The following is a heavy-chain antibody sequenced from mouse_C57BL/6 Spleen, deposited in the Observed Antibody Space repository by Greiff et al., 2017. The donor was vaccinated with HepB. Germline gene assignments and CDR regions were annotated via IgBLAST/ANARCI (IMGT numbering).Heavy chain of an antibody. J-gene: IGHJ4*01. CDR1: GFTFSDYY. Sequence: EVQRVESGGGLVQPGGSLKLSCAASGFTFSDYYMYWVRQTPEKRLEWVAYISNGGGSTYYPDTVKGRFTISRDNAKNTLYLQISRLKSEDTAMYYCARHDYGYAMDYWGQGTSVTVSS. CDR2: ISNGGGST. V-gene: IGHV5-12*01. CDR3: ARHDYGYAMDY. D-gene: IGHD2-4*01.